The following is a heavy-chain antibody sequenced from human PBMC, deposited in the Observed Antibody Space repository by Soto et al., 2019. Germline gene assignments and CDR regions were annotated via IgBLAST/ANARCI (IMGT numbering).Heavy chain of an antibody. CDR3: AREPRYCCVGICSITGDAYDI. Sequence: EVQLVESGGGLVQPGGSLRLSCTASGFIVSDTYVNWVRQAPGKGLEWVSVISNRGDTHYADSVRGRFSLSRDISDNTLHLQMNNLRVEDTAVYSCAREPRYCCVGICSITGDAYDIWGQGTMVTVSS. CDR1: GFIVSDTY. V-gene: IGHV3-66*01. D-gene: IGHD2-15*01. CDR2: ISNRGDT. J-gene: IGHJ3*02.